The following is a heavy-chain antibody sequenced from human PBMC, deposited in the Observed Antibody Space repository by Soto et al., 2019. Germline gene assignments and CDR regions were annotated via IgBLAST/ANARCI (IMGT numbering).Heavy chain of an antibody. CDR2: ISYDGSNK. V-gene: IGHV3-30*18. Sequence: GGSLRRSCAASGFTFSSYVIHWVRQDPGKGLEWVAVISYDGSNKYYADSVKGRFTISRDNSKNTLFLQMNSLRAEDTAVYYCAKDLQWLVQGPYYWGQGTLVTVSS. J-gene: IGHJ4*02. CDR1: GFTFSSYV. D-gene: IGHD6-19*01. CDR3: AKDLQWLVQGPYY.